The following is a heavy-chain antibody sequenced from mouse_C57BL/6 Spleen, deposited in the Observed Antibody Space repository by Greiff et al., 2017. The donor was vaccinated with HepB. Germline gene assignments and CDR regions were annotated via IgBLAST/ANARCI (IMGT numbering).Heavy chain of an antibody. CDR2: IYPGDGDT. D-gene: IGHD1-2*01. CDR3: ARSGITKAMDY. J-gene: IGHJ4*01. Sequence: QVQLQQSGPELVKPGASVKISCKASGYAFSSSWMNWVKQRPGKGLEWIGRIYPGDGDTNYNGKFKGKATLTEDKSSSTAYMQLSSLTSEDSAVYFCARSGITKAMDYWGQGTSVTVSS. CDR1: GYAFSSSW. V-gene: IGHV1-82*01.